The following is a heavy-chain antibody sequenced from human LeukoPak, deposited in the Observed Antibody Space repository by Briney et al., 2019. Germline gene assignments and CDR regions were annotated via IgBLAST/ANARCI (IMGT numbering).Heavy chain of an antibody. Sequence: SETLSLTCTVSGVSIGTYSWSWIRQPPGKGLEWIGYISYSGSTSYNPSLRSRVTISVDTSKNQFSLKLSSVTAADTAVYYCATDGNFDLWGRGTLVTVSS. CDR3: ATDGNFDL. J-gene: IGHJ2*01. CDR1: GVSIGTYS. CDR2: ISYSGST. V-gene: IGHV4-59*01. D-gene: IGHD1-26*01.